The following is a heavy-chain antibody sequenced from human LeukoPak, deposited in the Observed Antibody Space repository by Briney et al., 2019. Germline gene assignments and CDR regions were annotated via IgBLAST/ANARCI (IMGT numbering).Heavy chain of an antibody. Sequence: PTGGSLRLSCAASGFTFSDYSMNWVRQAPGKGLEWISNIRTTAEGAKYAYYADSVKGRVTISRDDGKNTLYLHMNSLRDDDTAVYYCATDQRYAFDYWGQGILVTVSS. CDR1: GFTFSDYS. V-gene: IGHV3-48*02. CDR2: IRTTAEGAKYA. CDR3: ATDQRYAFDY. J-gene: IGHJ4*02. D-gene: IGHD3-9*01.